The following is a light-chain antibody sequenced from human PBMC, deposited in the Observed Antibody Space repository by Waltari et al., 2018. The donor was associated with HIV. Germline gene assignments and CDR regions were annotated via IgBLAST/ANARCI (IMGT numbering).Light chain of an antibody. J-gene: IGLJ2*01. V-gene: IGLV2-14*01. CDR2: EVS. CDR1: SRALGAYDF. CDR3: SSFTTSNSLL. Sequence: QSALTRPASVSGSPGQSITLSCTGPSRALGAYDFVSWSQQTPATAPTLVIYEVSNRPSGISYRFSGSKSGNTAALTISGLQTEDEADYYCSSFTTSNSLLFGGGTKVTVL.